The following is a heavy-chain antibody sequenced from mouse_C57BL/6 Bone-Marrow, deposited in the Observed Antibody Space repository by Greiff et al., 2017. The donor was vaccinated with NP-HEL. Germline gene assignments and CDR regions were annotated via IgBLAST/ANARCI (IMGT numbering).Heavy chain of an antibody. Sequence: VQLQQSGPGLAKPSQTLSLTCSVTGYSITSDYWNWIRKFPGNKLEYMGYISHSGSTYYNPSLKSRISITRDTSKNQYYLQLNSVTTEDTATYYCARSRGNYYGSSPFYAMDYWGQGTSVTVSS. CDR3: ARSRGNYYGSSPFYAMDY. CDR1: GYSITSDY. V-gene: IGHV3-8*01. D-gene: IGHD1-1*01. CDR2: ISHSGST. J-gene: IGHJ4*01.